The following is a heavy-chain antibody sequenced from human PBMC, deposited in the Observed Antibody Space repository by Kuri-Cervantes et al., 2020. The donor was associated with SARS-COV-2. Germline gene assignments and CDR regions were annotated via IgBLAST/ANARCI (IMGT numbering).Heavy chain of an antibody. J-gene: IGHJ6*03. CDR3: ARVVQWRLLSDDYYYMDV. CDR2: IYTSGST. V-gene: IGHV4-4*07. Sequence: GSLRLSCTVSGGSISSYYWSWIRQPAGKGLEWIGRIYTSGSTNYNPSLKSRVTMSLDRSKNQFSLKLSSLTAADTAVYYCARVVQWRLLSDDYYYMDVWGKGTTVTVSS. CDR1: GGSISSYY. D-gene: IGHD6-25*01.